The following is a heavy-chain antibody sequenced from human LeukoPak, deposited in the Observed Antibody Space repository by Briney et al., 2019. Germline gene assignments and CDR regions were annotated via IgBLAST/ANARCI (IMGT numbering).Heavy chain of an antibody. V-gene: IGHV4-39*07. CDR2: IYYSGST. CDR3: ATVWFGEQRAYYFDY. J-gene: IGHJ4*02. CDR1: GGSISSSSYY. Sequence: SETLSLTCTVSGGSISSSSYYWGWIRQPPGKGLEWIGSIYYSGSTYYNPSLKSRVTISVDTSKNQFSLKLSSVTAADTAVYYCATVWFGEQRAYYFDYWGQGTLVTVSS. D-gene: IGHD3-10*01.